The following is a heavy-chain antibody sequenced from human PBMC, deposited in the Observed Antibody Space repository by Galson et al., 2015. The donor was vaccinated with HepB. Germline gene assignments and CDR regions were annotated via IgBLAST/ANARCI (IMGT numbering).Heavy chain of an antibody. CDR3: ARDSSGWYSNDAFDI. CDR2: INTNTGNP. CDR1: GYTFTSYA. J-gene: IGHJ3*02. D-gene: IGHD6-19*01. V-gene: IGHV7-4-1*02. Sequence: SVKVSCKASGYTFTSYAMNWVRQAPGQGLEWMGWINTNTGNPTYAQGFTGRFVFSLDTSVSTAYLQISSLKAEDTAVYYCARDSSGWYSNDAFDIWGQGTMVTVSS.